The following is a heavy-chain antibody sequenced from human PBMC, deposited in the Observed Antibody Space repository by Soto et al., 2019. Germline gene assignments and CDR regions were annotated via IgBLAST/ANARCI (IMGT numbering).Heavy chain of an antibody. J-gene: IGHJ4*02. V-gene: IGHV3-23*01. CDR2: ISGGGDTT. CDR1: GFTFNTYA. CDR3: AKGRGGSGSLTPRVDF. D-gene: IGHD3-10*01. Sequence: EVQLFESWGGLVQPGGSLRLSCAASGFTFNTYAMTWVRQAPGKGLEWVSAISGGGDTTSYADSVRGRITVSRDGSKNTLALQMSSLRAEDTALYYCAKGRGGSGSLTPRVDFWGQGTLVTVSS.